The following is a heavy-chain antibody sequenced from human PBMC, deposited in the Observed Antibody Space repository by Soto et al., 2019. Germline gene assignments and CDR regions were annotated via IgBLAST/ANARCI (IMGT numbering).Heavy chain of an antibody. J-gene: IGHJ6*02. CDR1: GYTFISFS. CDR3: ARGRGYSVGSNGVDV. V-gene: IGHV1-3*01. CDR2: ITAGNDNT. Sequence: QVQLVQSGAQVKTPGASVKVSCKASGYTFISFSIHWLRQAPGQRPEWMGWITAGNDNTYFSQKFQGRVTITRETSANTVYMEVSSLRSEDTAVYYCARGRGYSVGSNGVDVWGQGTTVIVSS. D-gene: IGHD5-18*01.